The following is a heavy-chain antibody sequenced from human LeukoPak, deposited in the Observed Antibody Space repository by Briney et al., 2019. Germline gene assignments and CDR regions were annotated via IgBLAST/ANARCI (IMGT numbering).Heavy chain of an antibody. CDR3: ARGLYGSGRRSLMAH. CDR1: GFPFHNYW. D-gene: IGHD3-10*01. Sequence: GGSVRLSCAASGFPFHNYWMTWVRQAPGKGLEWVANINQDENEKYYLDSVKGRFTISRDNAETSLFLQMTSLRVEDTAIYYCARGLYGSGRRSLMAHWGPGTLVAVSS. CDR2: INQDENEK. V-gene: IGHV3-7*01. J-gene: IGHJ4*02.